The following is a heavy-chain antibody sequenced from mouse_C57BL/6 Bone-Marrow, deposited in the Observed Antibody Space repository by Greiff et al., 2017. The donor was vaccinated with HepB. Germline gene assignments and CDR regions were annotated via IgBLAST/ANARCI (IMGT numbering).Heavy chain of an antibody. Sequence: VQLQQSGPELVKPGASVKLSCKASGYAFSRSWINWVKQRPGKGLEWIGRIYPGDGDTNYNGKFKGKATQTADKSSSPVYMQLSSLTSEDSAVYVCAEDYYGPYYFDYWGQGTTLTVSS. V-gene: IGHV1-82*01. CDR2: IYPGDGDT. CDR3: AEDYYGPYYFDY. J-gene: IGHJ2*01. CDR1: GYAFSRSW. D-gene: IGHD1-2*01.